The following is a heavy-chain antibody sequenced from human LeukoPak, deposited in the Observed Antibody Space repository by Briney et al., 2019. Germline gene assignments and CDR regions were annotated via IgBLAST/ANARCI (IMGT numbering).Heavy chain of an antibody. V-gene: IGHV1-18*01. J-gene: IGHJ6*03. CDR2: ISAYNGNT. Sequence: ASVKVSCKASGYTFTSYGISWVRQAPGQGLEWMGWISAYNGNTNYAQKLQGRVTMTTDTSTSTAYMELRSLRSDDTAVYYCARVVPSSSSWYLGHYYYYMDVWGKGTTVTVSS. CDR1: GYTFTSYG. CDR3: ARVVPSSSSWYLGHYYYYMDV. D-gene: IGHD6-13*01.